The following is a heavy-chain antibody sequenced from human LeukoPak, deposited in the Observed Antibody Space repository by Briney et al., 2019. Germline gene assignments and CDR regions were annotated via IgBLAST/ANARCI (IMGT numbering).Heavy chain of an antibody. CDR3: ARVGSAYCSSTSCNWFDP. V-gene: IGHV1-2*02. CDR2: INPNSGGT. D-gene: IGHD2-2*01. Sequence: ASVKVSCKASGYTFTGYYMHWVRQAPGQGLEWMGWINPNSGGTNYAQKFQGRVTMTRDTSISTAYMELSRLRSDDTAVYYCARVGSAYCSSTSCNWFDPWGQGTLVTVSS. CDR1: GYTFTGYY. J-gene: IGHJ5*02.